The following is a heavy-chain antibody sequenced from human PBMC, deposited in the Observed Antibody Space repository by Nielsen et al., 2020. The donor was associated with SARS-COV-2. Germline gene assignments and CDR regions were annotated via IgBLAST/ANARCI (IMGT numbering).Heavy chain of an antibody. J-gene: IGHJ4*02. D-gene: IGHD3-16*02. CDR2: ISSSGSTI. CDR3: ARTTRYVWVSYRYGFDY. Sequence: GESLKISCVVSGFSFSDYSMSWIRQAPGKGLEWVSYISSSGSTIYYADSVKGRFTISRDNAKHSLYLQMNSLRDEDTAVYYCARTTRYVWVSYRYGFDYWGQGTLVTVSS. V-gene: IGHV3-11*04. CDR1: GFSFSDYS.